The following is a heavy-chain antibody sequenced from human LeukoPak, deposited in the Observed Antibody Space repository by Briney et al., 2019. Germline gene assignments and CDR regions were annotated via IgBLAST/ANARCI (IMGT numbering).Heavy chain of an antibody. V-gene: IGHV4-4*09. CDR3: ARHGGELRGIFRYFDY. J-gene: IGHJ4*02. CDR1: GFTFSSYW. CDR2: IYTSGST. Sequence: GSLRLSCAASGFTFSSYWMSWVRQAPGKGLEWIGYIYTSGSTNYNPSLKSRVTISVDTSKNQFSLKLSSVTAADTAVNYCARHGGELRGIFRYFDYWGQGTLVTVSS. D-gene: IGHD1-26*01.